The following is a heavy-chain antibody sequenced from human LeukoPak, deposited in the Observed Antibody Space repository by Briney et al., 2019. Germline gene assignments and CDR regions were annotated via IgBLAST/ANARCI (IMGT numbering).Heavy chain of an antibody. CDR2: IKQDGSEK. Sequence: PGGSLRLSCAASGFTFSSYWMGWVRQAPGKGLEWVANIKQDGSEKYYVDSVKGRFTISRDNAKNSLYLQMNSLRAEDTAVYYCARNDGSGWYPHDYWGQGTLVTVSS. D-gene: IGHD6-19*01. J-gene: IGHJ4*02. CDR1: GFTFSSYW. V-gene: IGHV3-7*01. CDR3: ARNDGSGWYPHDY.